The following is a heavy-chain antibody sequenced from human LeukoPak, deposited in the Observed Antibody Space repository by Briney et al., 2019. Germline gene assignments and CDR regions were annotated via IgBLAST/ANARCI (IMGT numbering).Heavy chain of an antibody. J-gene: IGHJ6*03. D-gene: IGHD6-13*01. Sequence: SETLSLTCAVYGGSFSDYYWSWIRQPPGKGLEWIGEINHSGRTNYNPSLKSRVTISVDTSKNQFSLKLSSVTAADTAVYYCARAVPDSSSWYYYYMDVWGKGTTVTVSS. V-gene: IGHV4-34*01. CDR2: INHSGRT. CDR3: ARAVPDSSSWYYYYMDV. CDR1: GGSFSDYY.